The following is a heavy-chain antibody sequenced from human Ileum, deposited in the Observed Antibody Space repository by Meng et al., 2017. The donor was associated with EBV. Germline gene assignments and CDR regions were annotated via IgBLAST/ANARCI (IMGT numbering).Heavy chain of an antibody. D-gene: IGHD5-18*01. CDR1: GGTFRNSA. CDR3: ARESGRGYSSDY. Sequence: VQVEQSGAEVKKPGSSVKVSCKASGGTFRNSAISWVRQAPGQGLEWMGGIIPMFGAPDYAQRFQDRVTITADESTSTVYMELNSLRSEDTAVYYCARESGRGYSSDYWGQGTLVTASS. CDR2: IIPMFGAP. J-gene: IGHJ4*02. V-gene: IGHV1-69*01.